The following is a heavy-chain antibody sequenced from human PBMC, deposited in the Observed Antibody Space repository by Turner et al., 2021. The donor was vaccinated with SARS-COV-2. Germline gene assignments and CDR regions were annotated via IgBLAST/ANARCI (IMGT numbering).Heavy chain of an antibody. V-gene: IGHV3-66*02. D-gene: IGHD2-2*01. CDR3: ARDLGGTSSLGGYFDY. Sequence: EVQLVESGGGCVQPGGSLRLSCAASGFTVSSNYMNWVRQAPGKGLEWVSVIYSGGSTYYADSVKGRFTISRDTSKNTLYLQMNSLRAEDTAVYYCARDLGGTSSLGGYFDYWGQGTLVTVSS. CDR1: GFTVSSNY. CDR2: IYSGGST. J-gene: IGHJ4*02.